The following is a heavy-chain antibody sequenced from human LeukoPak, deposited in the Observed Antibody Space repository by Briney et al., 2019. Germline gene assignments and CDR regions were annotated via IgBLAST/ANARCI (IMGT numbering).Heavy chain of an antibody. CDR2: INPNSGGT. J-gene: IGHJ5*02. CDR3: ARDLLGSSSRT. D-gene: IGHD7-27*01. Sequence: ASVKASCKASGYTFTGYYMYWVRQAPGQGLEWMGRINPNSGGTNYAQKFQGRVTMTRDTSISTAYMELSRLSSDDTAVYYCARDLLGSSSRTWGQGTLVTVSS. V-gene: IGHV1-2*06. CDR1: GYTFTGYY.